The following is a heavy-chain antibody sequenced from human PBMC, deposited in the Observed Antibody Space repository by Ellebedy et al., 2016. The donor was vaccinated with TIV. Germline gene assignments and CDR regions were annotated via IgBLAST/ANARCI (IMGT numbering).Heavy chain of an antibody. V-gene: IGHV4-34*01. Sequence: MPSETLSLTCAVYGESFSAYYWNWIRQPPGKGLEWIGEISHSGSANSHPSLKSRVSISVDMSRNQFSLKLSPVTAADTAVYYCASRQKQFAFGRSRIKRTDSWGQGTLVTVSS. CDR3: ASRQKQFAFGRSRIKRTDS. J-gene: IGHJ4*02. CDR1: GESFSAYY. D-gene: IGHD1-14*01. CDR2: ISHSGSA.